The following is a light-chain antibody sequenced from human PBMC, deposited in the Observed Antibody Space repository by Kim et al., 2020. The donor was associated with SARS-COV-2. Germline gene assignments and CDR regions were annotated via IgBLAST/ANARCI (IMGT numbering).Light chain of an antibody. CDR1: QSVSSY. CDR2: DAS. CDR3: QQSGYWPAT. V-gene: IGKV3-11*01. J-gene: IGKJ3*01. Sequence: PGERATPSCRSSQSVSSYLAWYQQKPDQAPRLLIYDASNRATGIPARLSGRGSGTDFTLTISGLEPEAFAVNYCQQSGYWPATFGPGTKVDIK.